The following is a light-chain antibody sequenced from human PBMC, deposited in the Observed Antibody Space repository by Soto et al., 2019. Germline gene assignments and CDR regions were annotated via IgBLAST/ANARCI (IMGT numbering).Light chain of an antibody. CDR3: QHRGN. CDR2: DAS. J-gene: IGKJ3*01. CDR1: QSVSSY. V-gene: IGKV3-11*01. Sequence: EIVLTQSPATLSLSPGERATLSCGASQSVSSYLAWYQQKPGQAPRLLIYDASNRATGIPARFSGSGSGTDFTLTISRLEPEDFAVYYCQHRGNFGPGTKVDIK.